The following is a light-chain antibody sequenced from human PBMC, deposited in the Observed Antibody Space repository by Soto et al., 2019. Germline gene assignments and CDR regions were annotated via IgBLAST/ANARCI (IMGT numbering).Light chain of an antibody. CDR2: GAS. CDR1: QSVRSYY. CDR3: QQYGSSPQLIT. J-gene: IGKJ5*01. V-gene: IGKV3-20*01. Sequence: EIVLTQSPGTLSLSPGERATLSCRASQSVRSYYLAWYQQKPGQAPRLLIYGASSRATGIPDRFSGSGSGTDFTLTISRLEPEDFAVYYCQQYGSSPQLITFGQGTRLEIK.